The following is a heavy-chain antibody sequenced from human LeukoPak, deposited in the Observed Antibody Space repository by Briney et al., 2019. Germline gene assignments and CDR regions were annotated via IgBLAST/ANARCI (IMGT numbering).Heavy chain of an antibody. V-gene: IGHV3-74*01. CDR1: GFTVSDYY. J-gene: IGHJ4*02. D-gene: IGHD6-19*01. Sequence: PGGSLRLSCAVSGFTVSDYYMSWVRQAPGKGLVWVSRINSDGSRTTYADSVKGRFTISRDNAKNTLHLQMNSLRAEDTAVYYCARDVQAGPGYWGQGTLVTVSS. CDR2: INSDGSRT. CDR3: ARDVQAGPGY.